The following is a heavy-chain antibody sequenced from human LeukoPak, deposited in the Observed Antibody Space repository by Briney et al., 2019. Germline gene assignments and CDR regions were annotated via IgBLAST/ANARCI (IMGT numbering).Heavy chain of an antibody. Sequence: ASVKVSCKASGYTFTSYDINWVRQATGQGLEWMGWMNPNSGNTGYAQKFQGRATMTRNTSISTAYMELSSLRSEDTAVYYCALNYYDYVWGSYRYTPSHYWGQGTLVTVSS. CDR1: GYTFTSYD. J-gene: IGHJ4*02. V-gene: IGHV1-8*01. CDR3: ALNYYDYVWGSYRYTPSHY. CDR2: MNPNSGNT. D-gene: IGHD3-16*02.